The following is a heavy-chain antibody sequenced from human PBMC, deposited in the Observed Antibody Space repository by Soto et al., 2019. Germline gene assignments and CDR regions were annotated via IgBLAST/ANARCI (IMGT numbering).Heavy chain of an antibody. V-gene: IGHV3-30*18. Sequence: QLQLVESGGGVVQPGRSLRLSCAASGFTFSNYGMHWVRQAPGKGLEWVAVISYDGSDQYYADSVKGRFTISRDNSKNTLYLQMNSLRAEDTAVYYCAKNWELPEFWGQGTLVTVSS. D-gene: IGHD3-10*01. CDR1: GFTFSNYG. CDR2: ISYDGSDQ. CDR3: AKNWELPEF. J-gene: IGHJ4*02.